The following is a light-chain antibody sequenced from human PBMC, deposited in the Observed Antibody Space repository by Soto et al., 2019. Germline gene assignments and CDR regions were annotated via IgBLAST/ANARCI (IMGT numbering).Light chain of an antibody. V-gene: IGKV1-9*01. Sequence: DIQMTQSPSSLSSSLGDSVTITCRASQGISTYLAWYQQKKGKAPKLLIYAESPLQSGVPLSVSGSGSGTSLKLTISRLKPEDFATYYCQKLLRYTITFGQGTRLEIK. CDR3: QKLLRYTIT. CDR2: AES. CDR1: QGISTY. J-gene: IGKJ5*01.